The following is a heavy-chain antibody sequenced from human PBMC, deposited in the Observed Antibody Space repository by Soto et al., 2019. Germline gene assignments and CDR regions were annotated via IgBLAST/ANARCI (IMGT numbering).Heavy chain of an antibody. CDR3: ARDRRGIAAAVLSLDYGMDV. CDR1: GFTFSSYW. Sequence: PGGSLRLSCAASGFTFSSYWMHWVRQAPGKGLVWVSRINSDGSSTSYADSVKGRFTISRDNAKNTLYLQMNSLRAEDTAVYYCARDRRGIAAAVLSLDYGMDVWGQGTTVTVSS. D-gene: IGHD6-13*01. CDR2: INSDGSST. V-gene: IGHV3-74*01. J-gene: IGHJ6*02.